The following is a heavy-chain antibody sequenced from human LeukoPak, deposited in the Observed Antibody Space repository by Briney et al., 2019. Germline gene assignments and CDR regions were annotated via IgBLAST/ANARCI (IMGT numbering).Heavy chain of an antibody. Sequence: GGSLRLSCAASGLTFSTYGMSWVRQAPGKGLEWVSGIGGSGVATYYADSVKGRFTISRDNSKSTLYLQMNSLRAEDTAVYYCAKFSAVWGTFDYWGQGILVTVSS. CDR2: IGGSGVAT. CDR1: GLTFSTYG. J-gene: IGHJ4*02. V-gene: IGHV3-23*01. D-gene: IGHD3-16*01. CDR3: AKFSAVWGTFDY.